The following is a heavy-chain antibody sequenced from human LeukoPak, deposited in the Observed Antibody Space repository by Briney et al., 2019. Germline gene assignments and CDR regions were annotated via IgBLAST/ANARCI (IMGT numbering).Heavy chain of an antibody. J-gene: IGHJ4*02. CDR2: ISSSGAST. CDR3: AKDLTTAPGTVFHFDH. V-gene: IGHV3-23*01. D-gene: IGHD6-13*01. Sequence: GGSLRLSCAASGFTFSSYAMSWVRQGPGKGLEWVSAISSSGASTYYADSVKGRFTISRDNSKNTLYLQVNSLRVEDTAVYYCAKDLTTAPGTVFHFDHWGRGILVTVSS. CDR1: GFTFSSYA.